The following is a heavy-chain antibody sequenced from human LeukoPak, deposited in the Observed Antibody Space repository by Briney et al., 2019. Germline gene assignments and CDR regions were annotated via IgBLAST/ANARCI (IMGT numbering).Heavy chain of an antibody. CDR2: IYYSGST. V-gene: IGHV4-34*01. J-gene: IGHJ4*02. CDR1: GGSFSGYY. D-gene: IGHD6-19*01. CDR3: ARWSSSGWERIDY. Sequence: SETLSLTCAVYGGSFSGYYWSWIRQPPGKGLEWIGSIYYSGSTYYNPSLKSRVTISVDTSKNQFSLKLSSVTAADTAVYYCARWSSSGWERIDYWGQGTLVTVSS.